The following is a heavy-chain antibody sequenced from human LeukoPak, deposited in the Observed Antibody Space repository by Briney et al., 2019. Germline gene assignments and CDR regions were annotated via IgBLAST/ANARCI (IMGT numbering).Heavy chain of an antibody. J-gene: IGHJ5*02. CDR2: IIPILGIA. CDR3: ARVGGMITFGGVIVQSNWFDP. V-gene: IGHV1-69*04. Sequence: ASVKVSCKASGGTFSSYAISWVRQAPGQGLEWMGRIIPILGIANYAQKFQGRVTITADKSTSTAYMELSSLRSEDTAVYYRARVGGMITFGGVIVQSNWFDPWGQGTLVTVSS. D-gene: IGHD3-16*02. CDR1: GGTFSSYA.